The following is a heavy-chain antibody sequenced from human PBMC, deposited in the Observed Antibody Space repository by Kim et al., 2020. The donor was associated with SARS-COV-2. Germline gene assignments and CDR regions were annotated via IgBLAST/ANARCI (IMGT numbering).Heavy chain of an antibody. V-gene: IGHV1-2*06. CDR1: GYTFTGYY. J-gene: IGHJ6*02. D-gene: IGHD2-15*01. CDR2: INPNSGGT. Sequence: ASVKVSCKASGYTFTGYYMHWVRQAPGQGLEWMGRINPNSGGTNYAQKFQGRVTMTRDTSISTAYMELSRLRSDDTAVYYCASEVVDIYYYYYGMDVWGQGTTVTVSS. CDR3: ASEVVDIYYYYYGMDV.